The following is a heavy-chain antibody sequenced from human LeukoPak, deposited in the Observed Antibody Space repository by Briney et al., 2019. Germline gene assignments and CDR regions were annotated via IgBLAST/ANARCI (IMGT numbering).Heavy chain of an antibody. CDR1: GFSFSSYS. V-gene: IGHV3-21*01. D-gene: IGHD2-15*01. J-gene: IGHJ3*02. CDR3: ARTPPALDI. CDR2: ISSSSSYI. Sequence: GGSLRVSCAASGFSFSSYSLNWVRQASGKGLEWVSSISSSSSYIYYADSVEGRFTISRDNAQNSLYLQMNSLRAEDTAVYYCARTPPALDIWGQGTMVTVSS.